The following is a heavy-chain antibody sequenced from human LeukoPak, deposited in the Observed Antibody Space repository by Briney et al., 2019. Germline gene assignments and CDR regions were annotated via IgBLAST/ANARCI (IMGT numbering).Heavy chain of an antibody. CDR2: ISSSGSTI. CDR1: GFTFSDYY. V-gene: IGHV3-11*01. Sequence: MSGGSLRLSCAASGFTFSDYYMSWIRQAPGKGLEWVSYISSSGSTIYYADSVKGRFTISRDNAKNSLYLQMNSLRAEDTAVYYCARGDYYDAPWFDPWGQGTLVTASS. D-gene: IGHD3-22*01. J-gene: IGHJ5*02. CDR3: ARGDYYDAPWFDP.